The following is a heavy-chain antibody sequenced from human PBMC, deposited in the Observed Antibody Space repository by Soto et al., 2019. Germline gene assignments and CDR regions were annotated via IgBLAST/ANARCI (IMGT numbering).Heavy chain of an antibody. V-gene: IGHV4-59*01. CDR1: GGSISSYY. J-gene: IGHJ4*02. CDR2: IYYSGST. CDR3: ARARGWDDFAY. Sequence: PSETLSLTCTVSGGSISSYYWSWIRQPPGKGLEWIGYIYYSGSTNYNPSLKSRVTISVDTSKNQFSLKLSSVTAADTAVYYCARARGWDDFAYWGQGTPVTVSS. D-gene: IGHD6-19*01.